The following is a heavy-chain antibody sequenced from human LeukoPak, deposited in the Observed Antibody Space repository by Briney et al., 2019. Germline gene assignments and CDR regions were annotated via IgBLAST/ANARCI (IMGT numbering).Heavy chain of an antibody. Sequence: ASVKVSCKASGYTFTSYAMHWVRQAPGQRLEWMGWINAGNGNTKYSQKFQGRVTITRDTSASTAYMELRSLRSDDTAVYYCASTYYYGSGSYSPSWFDPWGQGTLVTVSS. CDR3: ASTYYYGSGSYSPSWFDP. CDR1: GYTFTSYA. D-gene: IGHD3-10*01. J-gene: IGHJ5*02. CDR2: INAGNGNT. V-gene: IGHV1-3*01.